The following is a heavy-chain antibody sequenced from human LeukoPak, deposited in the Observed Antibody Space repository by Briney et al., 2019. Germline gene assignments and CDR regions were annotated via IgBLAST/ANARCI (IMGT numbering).Heavy chain of an antibody. Sequence: GGSLRLSCAASGFTFSSYAMHWVRQAPGKGLEWVAVISYDGSNKYYADSVKGRFTISRDNSKNTLYLQMNSLRAEDTAVYYCARRNYMDVWGKGTTVTVSS. V-gene: IGHV3-30*04. CDR3: ARRNYMDV. CDR2: ISYDGSNK. J-gene: IGHJ6*03. CDR1: GFTFSSYA.